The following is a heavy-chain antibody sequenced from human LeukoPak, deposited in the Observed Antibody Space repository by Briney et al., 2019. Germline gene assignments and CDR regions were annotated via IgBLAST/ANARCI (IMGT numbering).Heavy chain of an antibody. CDR1: GGTFSSYA. V-gene: IGHV1-69*13. J-gene: IGHJ5*02. CDR3: ARDPASYTFGNWFDP. CDR2: IIPIFGTA. Sequence: ASVKVSCKASGGTFSSYAISWVRQAPGQGLERMGGIIPIFGTANYAQKFQGRVTITADESTSTAYMELSSLRSEDTAVYYCARDPASYTFGNWFDPWGQGTLVTVSS. D-gene: IGHD2/OR15-2a*01.